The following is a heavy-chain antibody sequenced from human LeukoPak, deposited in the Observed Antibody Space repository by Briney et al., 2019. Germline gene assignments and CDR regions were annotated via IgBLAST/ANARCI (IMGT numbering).Heavy chain of an antibody. J-gene: IGHJ4*02. Sequence: GGSLRISCAASGFTFSSYGMHWVRQAPGKGLGWVAVISYNGNNKEYADSVKGRFTISRDNSKNTLYLQMNSLRAEDTAVYYCAKDRSSSWSFDYWGLGTLVTVSS. CDR3: AKDRSSSWSFDY. D-gene: IGHD6-13*01. CDR2: ISYNGNNK. CDR1: GFTFSSYG. V-gene: IGHV3-30*18.